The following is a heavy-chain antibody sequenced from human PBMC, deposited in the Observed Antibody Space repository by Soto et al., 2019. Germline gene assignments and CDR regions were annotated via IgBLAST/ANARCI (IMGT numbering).Heavy chain of an antibody. D-gene: IGHD3-10*01. J-gene: IGHJ5*02. Sequence: SETLSLTCAVYGGSFSGYYWSWIRQPPGKGLEWIGEINHSGSTNYNPSLKSRVTISVDTSKNQFSLKLSSVTAADTAVYYCARIKYGSGSYYLFVNWFDPWGQGTLVTVSS. CDR3: ARIKYGSGSYYLFVNWFDP. V-gene: IGHV4-34*01. CDR1: GGSFSGYY. CDR2: INHSGST.